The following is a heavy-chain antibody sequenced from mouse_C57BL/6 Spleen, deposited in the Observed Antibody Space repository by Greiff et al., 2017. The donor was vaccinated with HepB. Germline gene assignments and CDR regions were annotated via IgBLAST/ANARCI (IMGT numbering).Heavy chain of an antibody. CDR1: GYSFTDYN. Sequence: EVKLQESGPELVKPGASVKISCKASGYSFTDYNMNWVKQSNGKSLEWIGVINPNYGTTSYNQKFKGKATLTVDQSSSTAYMQLNSLTSEDSAVYYCARVGSKGVYAMDYWGQGTSVTVSS. V-gene: IGHV1-39*01. CDR2: INPNYGTT. D-gene: IGHD2-5*01. J-gene: IGHJ4*01. CDR3: ARVGSKGVYAMDY.